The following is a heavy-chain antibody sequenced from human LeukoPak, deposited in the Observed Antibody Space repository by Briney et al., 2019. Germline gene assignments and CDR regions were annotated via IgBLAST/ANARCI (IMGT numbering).Heavy chain of an antibody. V-gene: IGHV3-21*01. CDR2: ISSSSSYI. D-gene: IGHD3-10*01. CDR1: GFTFSSYS. J-gene: IGHJ4*02. Sequence: GGSLRLSCAASGFTFSSYSMNWVRQAPGKGLEWVSSISSSSSYIYYADSVKGRFTISRDNAKNSLYLQMNSLRAEDTAVYYCARSMVRGVILFDCWGQGTLVTVSS. CDR3: ARSMVRGVILFDC.